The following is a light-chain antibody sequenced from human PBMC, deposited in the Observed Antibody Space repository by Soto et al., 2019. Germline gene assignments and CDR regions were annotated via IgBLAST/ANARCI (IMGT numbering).Light chain of an antibody. Sequence: DIQMTQSPSAMSASVGDRVTITCRASQGVRTYLAWFQQKPGKVPKRLIFSASSLQSGVPSRFSGNGSATESTLTISSLQPEDFATYYCLQSYKYPWTFGQGTKVDIK. CDR2: SAS. J-gene: IGKJ1*01. CDR1: QGVRTY. V-gene: IGKV1-17*03. CDR3: LQSYKYPWT.